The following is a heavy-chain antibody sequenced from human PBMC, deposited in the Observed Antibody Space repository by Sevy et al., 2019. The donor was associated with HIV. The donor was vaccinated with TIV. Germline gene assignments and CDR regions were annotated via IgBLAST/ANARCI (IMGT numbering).Heavy chain of an antibody. J-gene: IGHJ5*02. V-gene: IGHV4-59*13. Sequence: WETLSLTCTVSGDSISGYYWSWIRQPPGKELEWIGNIFYSGSTNYNPSLKSRVTISVDTSNNQFSLKLSSVTAADTAIYYCARVESFGELANGFEPWGQGTLVTVSS. CDR1: GDSISGYY. CDR2: IFYSGST. CDR3: ARVESFGELANGFEP. D-gene: IGHD3-16*01.